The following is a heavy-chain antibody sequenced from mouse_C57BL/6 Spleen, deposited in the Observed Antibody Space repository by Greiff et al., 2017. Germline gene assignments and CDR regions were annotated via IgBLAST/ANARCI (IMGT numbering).Heavy chain of an antibody. Sequence: VQLQQPGAELVRPGSSVKLSCKASGYTFTSYWMDWVKQRPGQGLEWIGNIYPSDSETHYNQKFKDKATLTVDKSSSTAYMQLSILTSEDSAVYYCASRYDYDWFAYWGQGTLVTVSA. CDR2: IYPSDSET. D-gene: IGHD2-4*01. CDR3: ASRYDYDWFAY. CDR1: GYTFTSYW. J-gene: IGHJ3*01. V-gene: IGHV1-61*01.